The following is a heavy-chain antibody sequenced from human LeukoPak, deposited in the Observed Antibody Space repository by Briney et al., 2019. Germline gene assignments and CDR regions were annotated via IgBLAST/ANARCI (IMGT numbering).Heavy chain of an antibody. CDR1: GFTFSSYS. Sequence: GGSLRLSCAASGFTFSSYSMNWVRQAPGKGLEWVSYISSSSITIYYADSVKGRFTISRDNAKNSLHLQMNSLRAEDTAVYYCAGTSTGTTVDYWGQGTLVTVSS. CDR3: AGTSTGTTVDY. V-gene: IGHV3-48*01. J-gene: IGHJ4*02. CDR2: ISSSSITI. D-gene: IGHD1-7*01.